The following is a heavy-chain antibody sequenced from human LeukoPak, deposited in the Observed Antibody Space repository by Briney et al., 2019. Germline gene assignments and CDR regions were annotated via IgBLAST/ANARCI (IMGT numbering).Heavy chain of an antibody. CDR3: ARGGIAVAGTVPLFDY. V-gene: IGHV4-59*01. CDR2: IYYSGST. CDR1: GGSISSYY. Sequence: PSETLSLTCTVSGGSISSYYWSWIRQPPEKGLEWIGHIYYSGSTNYNPSLKSRVTISVDTSKNQFSLKLSSVTAADTAVYYCARGGIAVAGTVPLFDYWGQGTLVTVSS. D-gene: IGHD6-19*01. J-gene: IGHJ4*02.